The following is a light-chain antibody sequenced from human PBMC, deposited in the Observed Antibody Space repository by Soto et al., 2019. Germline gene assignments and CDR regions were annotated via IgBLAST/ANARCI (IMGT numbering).Light chain of an antibody. CDR2: QVS. Sequence: VLTQTPLSSPVTLGQPASISCRSSQSLVYSDGNTYLSWLQQRPGQPPRLLIYQVSNRFTGVIDRFSGSGEGTDLTLKISRVEAEDVGVYYCIQFSHFPRTFGQGTKVEIK. V-gene: IGKV2-24*01. CDR1: QSLVYSDGNTY. CDR3: IQFSHFPRT. J-gene: IGKJ1*01.